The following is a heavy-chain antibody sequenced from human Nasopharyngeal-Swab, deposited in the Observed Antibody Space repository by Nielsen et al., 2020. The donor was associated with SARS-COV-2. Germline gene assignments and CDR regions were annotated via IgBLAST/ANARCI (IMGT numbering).Heavy chain of an antibody. V-gene: IGHV3-74*01. CDR2: VNQDGSRT. Sequence: GESLKISCAGSGYTFRSYWMHWVRQVQGKGLVWVSRVNQDGSRTDYADSVRGRFTISRDNAKNTLYLQMNSLRVEDTAVYYCVKHQGSSSDQWGQGTLVTVSS. CDR3: VKHQGSSSDQ. CDR1: GYTFRSYW. J-gene: IGHJ4*02.